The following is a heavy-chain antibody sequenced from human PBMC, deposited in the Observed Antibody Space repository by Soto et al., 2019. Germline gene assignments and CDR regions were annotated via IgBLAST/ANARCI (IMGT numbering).Heavy chain of an antibody. Sequence: ASVKVSCKASGYTFTSYGISWVRQAPGQGLEWMGWISAYNGNTNYAQKLQGRATMTTDTSTSTAYMELRSLRSDDTAVYYCARGRLNYYDSSGYLDYWGQGTLVTVSS. CDR1: GYTFTSYG. CDR2: ISAYNGNT. J-gene: IGHJ4*02. V-gene: IGHV1-18*01. D-gene: IGHD3-22*01. CDR3: ARGRLNYYDSSGYLDY.